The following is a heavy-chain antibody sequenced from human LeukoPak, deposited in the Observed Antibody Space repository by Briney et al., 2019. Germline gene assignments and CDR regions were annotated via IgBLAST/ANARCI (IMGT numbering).Heavy chain of an antibody. J-gene: IGHJ4*02. V-gene: IGHV4-34*01. Sequence: SETLSLTCAVYGGSFSGYYWSWIRQPPGKGLEWIGEINHSGSTNYNPSLKSRVTISVDTSKNQFSLKLSSVTAADTAVYYCARGRYVFWGGYRGYFDYWGQGTRVTVSS. CDR3: ARGRYVFWGGYRGYFDY. CDR2: INHSGST. D-gene: IGHD3-3*01. CDR1: GGSFSGYY.